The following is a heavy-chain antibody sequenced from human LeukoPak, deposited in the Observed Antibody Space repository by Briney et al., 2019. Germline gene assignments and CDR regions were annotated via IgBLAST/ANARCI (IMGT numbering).Heavy chain of an antibody. CDR1: GFTVSSNY. Sequence: GGSLRLSCAASGFTVSSNYMSWVRQAPGKGLEWVSVIYSGGSTYYADFVKGRFTISRENSKNTLNLKMNSMRAEDTAVYYCASSASAYSATPFDYWGQGTLVTVSS. J-gene: IGHJ4*02. D-gene: IGHD2-21*01. CDR3: ASSASAYSATPFDY. CDR2: IYSGGST. V-gene: IGHV3-66*01.